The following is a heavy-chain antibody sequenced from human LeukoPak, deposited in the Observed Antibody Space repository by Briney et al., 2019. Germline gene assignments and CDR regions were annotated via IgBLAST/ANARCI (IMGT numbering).Heavy chain of an antibody. J-gene: IGHJ4*02. CDR2: ISYDGSNK. CDR1: GFTFSSYG. CDR3: ASDRDGYNPHFDY. Sequence: GRSLRLSCAASGFTFSSYGMHWVRQAPGKGLEWVAVISYDGSNKYYADSVKGRFTISRDNSKNTLYLQMNSLRAEDTAVYYCASDRDGYNPHFDYWGQGTLVTVSS. D-gene: IGHD5-24*01. V-gene: IGHV3-30*03.